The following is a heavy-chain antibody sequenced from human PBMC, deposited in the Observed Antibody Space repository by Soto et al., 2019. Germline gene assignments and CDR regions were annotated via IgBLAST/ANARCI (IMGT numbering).Heavy chain of an antibody. V-gene: IGHV3-30-3*01. Sequence: QVQLVESGGGVVQPGRSLRLSCAASGFTFSSYAMHWVRQAPGKGLEWVAGISYDGSNKYYADYVKGRFTISRDNSKNTLYLQMNSLRAEDTAVYYCARGGDVIIAVAGRETIDYWGQGTLVTVSS. CDR3: ARGGDVIIAVAGRETIDY. D-gene: IGHD6-19*01. CDR1: GFTFSSYA. CDR2: ISYDGSNK. J-gene: IGHJ4*02.